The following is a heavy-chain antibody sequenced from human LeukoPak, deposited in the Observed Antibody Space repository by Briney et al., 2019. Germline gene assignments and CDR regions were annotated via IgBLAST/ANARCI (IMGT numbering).Heavy chain of an antibody. CDR3: ARDLWGSYNFDY. J-gene: IGHJ4*02. CDR1: GYTLTGYY. CDR2: INPNSGGT. Sequence: GASVKVSCKASGYTLTGYYMHWVRQAPGQGLEWMGWINPNSGGTNYAQKFQGRVTMTRDTSTSTAYMELSRLRSDDTAVYYCARDLWGSYNFDYWGQGTLVTVSS. V-gene: IGHV1-2*02. D-gene: IGHD1-26*01.